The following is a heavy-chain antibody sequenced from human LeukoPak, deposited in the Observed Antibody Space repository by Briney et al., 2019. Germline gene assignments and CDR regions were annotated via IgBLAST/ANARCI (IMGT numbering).Heavy chain of an antibody. V-gene: IGHV4-4*07. J-gene: IGHJ4*02. Sequence: SETLSLTCTVSGGSISSYYWSWIRQPAGKGLEWIGRIYTSGSTNYNPSLKSRVTMSVDTSKNQFSLKLSSVTAADTAVYYYARDPSRYNYGYGGLDYWGQGTLVTVSS. D-gene: IGHD5-18*01. CDR3: ARDPSRYNYGYGGLDY. CDR2: IYTSGST. CDR1: GGSISSYY.